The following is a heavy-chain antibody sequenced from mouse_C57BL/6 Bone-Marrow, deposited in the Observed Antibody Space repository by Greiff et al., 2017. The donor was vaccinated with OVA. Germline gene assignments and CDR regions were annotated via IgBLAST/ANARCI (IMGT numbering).Heavy chain of an antibody. CDR2: IYPRSGNT. J-gene: IGHJ3*01. D-gene: IGHD1-1*01. V-gene: IGHV1-81*01. Sequence: VQLQQSGAELARPGASVKLSCKASGYTFTSYGLSWVKQRPGQCLAWIGEIYPRSGNTYYNEKFKGKATLTADKSTITAYMELRSRTAEDSAVYICARSGKYGSSPFAYWGQGTLVTVSA. CDR1: GYTFTSYG. CDR3: ARSGKYGSSPFAY.